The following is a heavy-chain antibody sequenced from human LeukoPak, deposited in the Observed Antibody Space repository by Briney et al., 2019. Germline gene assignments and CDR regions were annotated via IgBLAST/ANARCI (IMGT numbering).Heavy chain of an antibody. D-gene: IGHD3-22*01. CDR2: ITSSGGST. J-gene: IGHJ4*02. CDR1: GFTFSSYA. CDR3: AKRRYYDDSAFDY. Sequence: GGSLRLSCAASGFTFSSYAMSWVCQAPGKGLEWVSAITSSGGSTYYADSVKGRFTISRDNSKNTLYLQMNSLRAEDTALYYCAKRRYYDDSAFDYWGQGTLVTVSS. V-gene: IGHV3-23*01.